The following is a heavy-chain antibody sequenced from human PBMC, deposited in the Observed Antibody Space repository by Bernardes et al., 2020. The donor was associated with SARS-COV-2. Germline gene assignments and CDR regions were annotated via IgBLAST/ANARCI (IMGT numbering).Heavy chain of an antibody. Sequence: GGSLRLSCAASGFTFNNYAMNWVRQAPGKGLGWVSVISGSGGTTYYADSVKGRFTISRDNSRNTLYLQMNSLRAEDTAVYYCVKEGPTMNEPFDIWRQGTLVTVSS. CDR2: ISGSGGTT. CDR3: VKEGPTMNEPFDI. CDR1: GFTFNNYA. D-gene: IGHD3-22*01. J-gene: IGHJ3*02. V-gene: IGHV3-23*01.